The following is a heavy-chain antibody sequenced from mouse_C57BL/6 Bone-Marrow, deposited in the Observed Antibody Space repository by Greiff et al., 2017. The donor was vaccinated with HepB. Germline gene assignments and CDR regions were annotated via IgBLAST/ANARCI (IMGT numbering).Heavy chain of an antibody. CDR1: GYAFSSSW. Sequence: VQLQQSGPALVKPGASVKISCKASGYAFSSSWMNWVKQRPGKGLEWIGRIYPGDGDTNYNGKFKGKATLTADKSSSTAYMQLSSLTSEDSAVYFCAKGGNSDYWGQGTTLTVSS. CDR2: IYPGDGDT. CDR3: AKGGNSDY. J-gene: IGHJ2*01. V-gene: IGHV1-82*01.